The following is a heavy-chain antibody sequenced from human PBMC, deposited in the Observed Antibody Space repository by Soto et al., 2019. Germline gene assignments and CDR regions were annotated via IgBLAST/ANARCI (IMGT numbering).Heavy chain of an antibody. J-gene: IGHJ2*01. CDR3: ARTQGSGPNWYFDL. CDR1: GGSISRYY. Sequence: SEALSLTCTVSGGSISRYYWSWIRQPPGKGLEWIGYIYYSGSTNYNPSLKSRVTISVDTSKNQFSLKLSSVTAADTAVYYCARTQGSGPNWYFDLWGRGTLVTVS. CDR2: IYYSGST. V-gene: IGHV4-59*08.